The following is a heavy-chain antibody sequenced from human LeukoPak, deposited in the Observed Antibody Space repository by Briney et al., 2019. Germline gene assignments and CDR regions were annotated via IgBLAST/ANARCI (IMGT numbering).Heavy chain of an antibody. CDR3: ARDLGESSSWYHADYYYYMDV. Sequence: GASVKLSCKASGYTFTGYYMHWVRQAPGQGLEWMGWINPNSGGTNYAQKLQGRVTMTRDTSISTAYMELSRLRSDDTAVYYCARDLGESSSWYHADYYYYMDVWGKGTTVTASS. J-gene: IGHJ6*03. D-gene: IGHD6-13*01. V-gene: IGHV1-2*02. CDR1: GYTFTGYY. CDR2: INPNSGGT.